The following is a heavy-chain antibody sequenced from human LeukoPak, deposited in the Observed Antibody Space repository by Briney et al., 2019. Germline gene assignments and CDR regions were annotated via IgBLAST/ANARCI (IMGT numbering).Heavy chain of an antibody. V-gene: IGHV3-33*01. J-gene: IGHJ5*02. CDR1: GFTFSSYG. CDR3: ARDGGHYYDSSGPTNWFDP. D-gene: IGHD3-22*01. Sequence: GRSLRLSCAASGFTFSSYGMHWVRQAPGKGLEWVAVIWYDGSNKYYADSVKGRFTISRDNPKNTLYLQMNSLRAEDTAVYYCARDGGHYYDSSGPTNWFDPWGQGTLVTVSS. CDR2: IWYDGSNK.